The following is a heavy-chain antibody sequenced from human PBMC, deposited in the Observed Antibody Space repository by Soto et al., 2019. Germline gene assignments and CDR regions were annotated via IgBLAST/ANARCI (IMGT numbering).Heavy chain of an antibody. D-gene: IGHD6-19*01. CDR3: ARGGSGWKALNWFDP. CDR2: NNNRGDT. J-gene: IGHJ5*02. CDR1: GASIDNNGYS. V-gene: IGHV4-31*11. Sequence: PSETLSLTCAVSGASIDNNGYSWTWIRQHPGKGLEWIGTNNNRGDTYYNPSLKSRLTISLDTSQNHFPLRLNAVTAADTATYYCARGGSGWKALNWFDPWGQGIMVTVSS.